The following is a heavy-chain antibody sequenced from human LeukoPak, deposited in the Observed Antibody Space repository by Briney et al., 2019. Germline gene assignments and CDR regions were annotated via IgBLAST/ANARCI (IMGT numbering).Heavy chain of an antibody. CDR1: GYTFIDYY. D-gene: IGHD7-27*01. J-gene: IGHJ2*01. V-gene: IGHV1-2*02. Sequence: GASVKVSCKASGYTFIDYYMHWVRQAPGQGLEWIGWISPNSGGTKYVQKFQGRVTMTRDTSITTVYMELSGLSFDDTAVYYCAIQPWGSGNNWYFDLWGRGTLVTVSS. CDR2: ISPNSGGT. CDR3: AIQPWGSGNNWYFDL.